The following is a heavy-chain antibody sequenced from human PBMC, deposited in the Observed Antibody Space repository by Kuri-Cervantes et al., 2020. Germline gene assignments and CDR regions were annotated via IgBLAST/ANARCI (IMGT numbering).Heavy chain of an antibody. CDR2: ISSSGRTI. CDR1: GFTFSSYS. V-gene: IGHV3-48*01. J-gene: IGHJ3*02. Sequence: GEFLKISCAASGFTFSSYSMNWVRQAPGKGLEWVSYISSSGRTIYSADSVKGRFTISRDNSKNTLYLQMNSLIAEDTAVYYCARSPTPIVVVTNAFDIWGQGTMVTVSS. D-gene: IGHD3-22*01. CDR3: ARSPTPIVVVTNAFDI.